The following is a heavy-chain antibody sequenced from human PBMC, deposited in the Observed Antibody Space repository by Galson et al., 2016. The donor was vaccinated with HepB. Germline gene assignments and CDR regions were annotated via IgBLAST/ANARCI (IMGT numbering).Heavy chain of an antibody. CDR1: GFTFSSYS. V-gene: IGHV3-21*03. J-gene: IGHJ4*02. Sequence: SLRLSCAASGFTFSSYSMNWVRQAPGKGLEWVSSISSSSSYIYYADSVKGRFTISRDNAKNSLYLQMNSLKTEDTAVYYCTTDRTGIRTFCSGARCYRGLGDYWGQGTLVTVSS. D-gene: IGHD2-15*01. CDR2: ISSSSSYI. CDR3: TTDRTGIRTFCSGARCYRGLGDY.